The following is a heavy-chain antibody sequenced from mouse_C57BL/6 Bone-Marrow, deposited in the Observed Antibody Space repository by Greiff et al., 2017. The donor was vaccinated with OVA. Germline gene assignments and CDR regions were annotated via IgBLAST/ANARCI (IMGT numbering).Heavy chain of an antibody. Sequence: QVQLQQPGAELVKPGASVKLSCKASGYTFTSYWMHWVQQRPGRGLEWIGRIDPNSGGTKYNEKFKSKATLTVDKPSSTAYMQLSSLTSEDSAVYYCARSAITTVVAEYFDVWGTGTTVTVSS. D-gene: IGHD1-1*01. CDR1: GYTFTSYW. CDR2: IDPNSGGT. V-gene: IGHV1-72*01. J-gene: IGHJ1*03. CDR3: ARSAITTVVAEYFDV.